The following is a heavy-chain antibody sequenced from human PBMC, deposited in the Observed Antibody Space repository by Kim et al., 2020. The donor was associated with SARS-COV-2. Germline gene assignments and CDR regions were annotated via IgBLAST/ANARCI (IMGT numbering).Heavy chain of an antibody. Sequence: PSLSSRVTISVDTSKNQFALKRSSVTAADTAVYYWARGEDSSSWYRYFDYWGQGTLVTVSS. D-gene: IGHD6-13*01. J-gene: IGHJ4*02. CDR3: ARGEDSSSWYRYFDY. V-gene: IGHV4-31*02.